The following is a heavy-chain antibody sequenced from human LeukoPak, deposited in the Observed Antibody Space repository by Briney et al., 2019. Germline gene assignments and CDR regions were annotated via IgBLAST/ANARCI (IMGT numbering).Heavy chain of an antibody. CDR2: ISSSSSYI. J-gene: IGHJ4*02. CDR1: GFTFSSYS. D-gene: IGHD6-6*01. V-gene: IGHV3-21*01. CDR3: ARDPSMYSSSSDY. Sequence: GGSLRLSCAASGFTFSSYSMNWVRQAPGKGLEWVSSISSSSSYIYYADSVKGRFTISRDNAKNSLYLQMNSLRAEDTAVYYCARDPSMYSSSSDYWGQGTLVTVSS.